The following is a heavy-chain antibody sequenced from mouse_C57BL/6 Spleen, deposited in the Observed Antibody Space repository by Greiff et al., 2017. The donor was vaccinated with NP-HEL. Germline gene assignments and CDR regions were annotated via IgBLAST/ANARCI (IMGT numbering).Heavy chain of an antibody. D-gene: IGHD1-1*01. Sequence: EVKLVESGGGLVQPGGSLSLSCAASGFTFTDYYMSWVRQPPGKALEWLGFIRNKANGYTTEYSASVKGRFTISRDNSQSILYLQMNALRAEDSATYYCARYYYGSRTYYAMDYWGQGTSVTVSS. V-gene: IGHV7-3*01. CDR2: IRNKANGYTT. CDR3: ARYYYGSRTYYAMDY. J-gene: IGHJ4*01. CDR1: GFTFTDYY.